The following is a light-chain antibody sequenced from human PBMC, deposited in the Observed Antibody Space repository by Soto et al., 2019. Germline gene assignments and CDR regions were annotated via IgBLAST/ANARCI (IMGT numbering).Light chain of an antibody. V-gene: IGLV2-14*01. Sequence: QSALTQPASVSESPGQSITISCTGSSSDVGNSNYVSWYQHHPGKAPKLMIYEVNNRPSGVSTRFSGSKSGNTASLIISGLQTDDEADYYCSSYTTTTTRVVFGGGTKLT. J-gene: IGLJ2*01. CDR3: SSYTTTTTRVV. CDR1: SSDVGNSNY. CDR2: EVN.